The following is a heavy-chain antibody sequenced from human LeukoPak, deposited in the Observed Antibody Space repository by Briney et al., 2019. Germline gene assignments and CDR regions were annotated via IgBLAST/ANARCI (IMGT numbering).Heavy chain of an antibody. CDR2: VKQDGSEK. D-gene: IGHD3-10*01. Sequence: GGSLRLSCAASGFTFSNYWMNWVRQAPGKGLEWVANVKQDGSEKYYVDSVKGRFTISRDNAKNSLYLQMSSLSSEDTAVYYCARITVIRVAAMDVWGKGTTVTISS. V-gene: IGHV3-7*01. J-gene: IGHJ6*03. CDR1: GFTFSNYW. CDR3: ARITVIRVAAMDV.